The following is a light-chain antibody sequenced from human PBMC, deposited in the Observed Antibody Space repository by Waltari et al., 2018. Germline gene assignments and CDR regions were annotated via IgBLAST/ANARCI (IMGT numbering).Light chain of an antibody. Sequence: QSALTQPASVSGSPGQSIAVSCTGTSSDVGTDNLVSWYQHHPGKAPRFMIFEVTKRPSGVSNRFSGSKSGNTASLTISGLQAEDEADYYCSSFAGSNTWVFGTGTKVTVL. J-gene: IGLJ1*01. CDR1: SSDVGTDNL. CDR2: EVT. V-gene: IGLV2-23*02. CDR3: SSFAGSNTWV.